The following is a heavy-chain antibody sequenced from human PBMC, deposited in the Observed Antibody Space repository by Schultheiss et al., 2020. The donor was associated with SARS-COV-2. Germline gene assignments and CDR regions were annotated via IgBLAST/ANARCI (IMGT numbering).Heavy chain of an antibody. CDR2: IYYSGST. CDR3: ARHLDYAQDY. V-gene: IGHV4-59*08. J-gene: IGHJ4*02. D-gene: IGHD4/OR15-4a*01. CDR1: GGSFSGYY. Sequence: SETLSLTCAVYGGSFSGYYWSWIRQPPGKGLEWIGSIYYSGSTYYNPSLKSRVTMSVDTSKNQFSLKLSSVTAADTAVYYCARHLDYAQDYWGQGTLVTVSS.